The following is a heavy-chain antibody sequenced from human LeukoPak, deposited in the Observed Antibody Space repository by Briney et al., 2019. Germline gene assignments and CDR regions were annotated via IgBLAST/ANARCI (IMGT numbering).Heavy chain of an antibody. V-gene: IGHV3-23*01. CDR2: FSGSGGST. Sequence: GGSLRLSCAASGFTFSSYAMSWVRQAPGKGLEWVSGFSGSGGSTYYADSLKGRFTISRDNSKSTLYLQMNSLIAEDTAVYYCARAGNIRFDYWGQGTLVTVSS. D-gene: IGHD2/OR15-2a*01. CDR1: GFTFSSYA. CDR3: ARAGNIRFDY. J-gene: IGHJ4*02.